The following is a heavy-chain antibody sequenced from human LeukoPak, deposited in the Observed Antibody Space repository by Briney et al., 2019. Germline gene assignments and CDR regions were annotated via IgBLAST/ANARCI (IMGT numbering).Heavy chain of an antibody. J-gene: IGHJ6*02. D-gene: IGHD2-2*02. CDR1: GFTFISYS. CDR2: ISSSSSYI. Sequence: PGGSLRLSCAASGFTFISYSMNWVRQAPGKGLEWVSSISSSSSYIYYADSVKGRFTISRDNAKNSLYLQMNSLRAEDTAVYYCARDCSSTSCYTDYYYGMDVWGQGTTVTVSS. V-gene: IGHV3-21*01. CDR3: ARDCSSTSCYTDYYYGMDV.